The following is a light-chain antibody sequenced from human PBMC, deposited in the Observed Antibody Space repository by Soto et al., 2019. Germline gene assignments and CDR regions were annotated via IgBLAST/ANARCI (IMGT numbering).Light chain of an antibody. CDR1: QSVSSY. CDR3: QHRSNWPIT. V-gene: IGKV3-11*01. Sequence: EIVLTQSPATLSLSPGERATLSCRASQSVSSYLAWYQQKPGQAPRLLIYDAFNRAAGIPARFSGSGSGPDFTLTISSLEPEDFAVYYRQHRSNWPITFGQGTRLEIK. CDR2: DAF. J-gene: IGKJ5*01.